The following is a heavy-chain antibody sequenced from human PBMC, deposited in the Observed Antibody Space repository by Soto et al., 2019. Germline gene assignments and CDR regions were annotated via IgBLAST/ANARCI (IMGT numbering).Heavy chain of an antibody. CDR1: GFTFSNYG. CDR3: AKDQELRPTYYGMDV. D-gene: IGHD1-7*01. V-gene: IGHV3-23*01. Sequence: VRLSCAASGFTFSNYGMSWVRQAPGKGLEWVSTLPEIGTNTYYADSVKGRFTISRDNSKNTLFLQINNLRAGDTAVYYCAKDQELRPTYYGMDVWGQGTTVTVSS. J-gene: IGHJ6*02. CDR2: LPEIGTNT.